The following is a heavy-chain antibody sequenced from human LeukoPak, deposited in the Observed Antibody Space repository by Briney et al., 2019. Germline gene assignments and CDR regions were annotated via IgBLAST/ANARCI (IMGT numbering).Heavy chain of an antibody. CDR2: ISYDGSNK. CDR3: ARDDTPHLYYYDSSGYYSFDY. J-gene: IGHJ4*02. CDR1: GFIFSSYG. Sequence: HPGGSLRLSCTASGFIFSSYGMHWVRQAPGKGLEWVAVISYDGSNKYYADSVKGRFTISRDNSKNTLYVQMNSLRAEDTAVYYCARDDTPHLYYYDSSGYYSFDYWGQGTLVTVSS. D-gene: IGHD3-22*01. V-gene: IGHV3-30*03.